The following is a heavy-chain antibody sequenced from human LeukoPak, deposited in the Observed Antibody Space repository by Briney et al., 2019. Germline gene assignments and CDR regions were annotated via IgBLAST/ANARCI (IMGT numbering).Heavy chain of an antibody. CDR3: ARAQDPGGLGATIFAY. Sequence: GASVKVSCKASGYTFTNYGKILLGQAPGQGLEWMGWISAYNGNTNYAQKLQGRVTMTTDTSTSTAYMELRSLRSDDTAVYYCARAQDPGGLGATIFAYWAQGTLVTVSS. CDR1: GYTFTNYG. D-gene: IGHD1-26*01. V-gene: IGHV1-18*01. J-gene: IGHJ4*02. CDR2: ISAYNGNT.